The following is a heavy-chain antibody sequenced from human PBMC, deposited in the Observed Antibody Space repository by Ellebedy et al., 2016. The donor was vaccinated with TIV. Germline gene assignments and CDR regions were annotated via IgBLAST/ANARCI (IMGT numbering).Heavy chain of an antibody. V-gene: IGHV4-34*01. CDR2: INHSGST. D-gene: IGHD3-3*01. CDR3: ASSITSFGVVKYYYGMDV. CDR1: GGSFSGYY. Sequence: MPSETLSLTCAVYGGSFSGYYWSWIRQPPGKGLEWIGEINHSGSTNYNPSLKSRVTISVDTSKNQFSLKLSSVTAADTAVYYCASSITSFGVVKYYYGMDVWGQGTTVTVSS. J-gene: IGHJ6*02.